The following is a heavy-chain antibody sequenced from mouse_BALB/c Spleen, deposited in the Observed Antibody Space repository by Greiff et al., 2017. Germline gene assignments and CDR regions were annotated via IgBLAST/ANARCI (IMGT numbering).Heavy chain of an antibody. CDR2: ISSGGSYT. Sequence: EVKLVESGGDLVKPGGSLKLSCAASGFTFSSYGMSWVRQTPDKRLEWVATISSGGSYTYYPDSVKGRFTISRDNAKNTLYLEMSSLRSEDTAMYYCARADGYFAWFAYWGQGTLVTVSA. CDR3: ARADGYFAWFAY. CDR1: GFTFSSYG. J-gene: IGHJ3*01. V-gene: IGHV5-6*01. D-gene: IGHD2-3*01.